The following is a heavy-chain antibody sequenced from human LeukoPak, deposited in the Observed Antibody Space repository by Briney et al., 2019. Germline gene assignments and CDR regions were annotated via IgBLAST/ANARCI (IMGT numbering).Heavy chain of an antibody. J-gene: IGHJ4*02. CDR2: IYYSGST. D-gene: IGHD6-13*01. CDR3: ARDREAAAAGPDY. CDR1: GGSISSYY. V-gene: IGHV4-39*07. Sequence: SETLSLTCTVSGGSISSYYWGWIRQPPGKGLEWIGSIYYSGSTYYNPSLKSRVTISVDTSKNQFSLKLSSVTAADTAVYYCARDREAAAAGPDYWGQGTLVTVSS.